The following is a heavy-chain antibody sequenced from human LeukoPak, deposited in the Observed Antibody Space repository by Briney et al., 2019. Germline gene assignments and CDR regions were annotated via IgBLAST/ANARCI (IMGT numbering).Heavy chain of an antibody. CDR1: GFTFSSYG. Sequence: PGGSLRLSCAASGFTFSSYGMHWVRQAPGKGLEWVAVIWYDGRNKYYADSVKGRFTISSDNSKNTLYLQMNSLRAEDTAVYYCARDLLTAMPFDYWGQGTLVTVSS. CDR2: IWYDGRNK. J-gene: IGHJ4*02. D-gene: IGHD2-2*01. V-gene: IGHV3-33*01. CDR3: ARDLLTAMPFDY.